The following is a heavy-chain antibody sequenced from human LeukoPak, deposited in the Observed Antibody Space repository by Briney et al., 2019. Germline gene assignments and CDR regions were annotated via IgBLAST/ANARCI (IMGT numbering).Heavy chain of an antibody. J-gene: IGHJ5*02. CDR2: IHHSGNS. V-gene: IGHV4-59*02. D-gene: IGHD7-27*01. CDR3: TRGHWGLQS. CDR1: GASVTDYY. Sequence: SETLSLTCTVSGASVTDYYWSWIRQSPGKGLEWISYIHHSGNSDYIPSLRSRVTTSLDTSKNQFSLNLISVTAADTAVYYCTRGHWGLQSWSQGTLVTVSS.